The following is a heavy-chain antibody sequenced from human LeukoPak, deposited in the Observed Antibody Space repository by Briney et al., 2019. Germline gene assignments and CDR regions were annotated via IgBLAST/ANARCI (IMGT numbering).Heavy chain of an antibody. Sequence: PSETLSLTCTVSGGSISSGGYYWSWIRQPPGKGLEWIGYINHSGSTYYNPSLKSRVTISVDRSKNQFSLKLSSVTAADTAVYYCARVPVPLYYMDVWGKGTTVTVSS. D-gene: IGHD2-2*01. J-gene: IGHJ6*03. V-gene: IGHV4-30-2*01. CDR1: GGSISSGGYY. CDR2: INHSGST. CDR3: ARVPVPLYYMDV.